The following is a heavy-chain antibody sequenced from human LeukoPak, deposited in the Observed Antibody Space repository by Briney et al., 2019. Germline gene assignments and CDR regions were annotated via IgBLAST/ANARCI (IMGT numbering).Heavy chain of an antibody. CDR3: ARDHKLYYFDY. Sequence: GGSLRLSCAASGFTFSDYYMSWIRQAPGKGLEWVSYISSSGSTIYYADSVKGRFTISRDNAKNSLYLQVNSLRAEDTAVYYCARDHKLYYFDYWGQGTLVTVSS. CDR1: GFTFSDYY. D-gene: IGHD2/OR15-2a*01. CDR2: ISSSGSTI. J-gene: IGHJ4*02. V-gene: IGHV3-11*04.